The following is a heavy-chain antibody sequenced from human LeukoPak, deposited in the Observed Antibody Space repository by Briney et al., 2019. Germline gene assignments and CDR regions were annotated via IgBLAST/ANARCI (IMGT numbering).Heavy chain of an antibody. CDR3: AKDMTLYCGGDCYSFDY. V-gene: IGHV3-23*01. J-gene: IGHJ4*02. Sequence: GGSLRLSCAASGFTFSSYAMSWVCQAPGKGLEWVSAISGSGGSTYYADSVKGRFTISRDNSKNTLYLQMNSLRAEDTAVYYCAKDMTLYCGGDCYSFDYWGQGTLVTVSS. CDR2: ISGSGGST. CDR1: GFTFSSYA. D-gene: IGHD2-21*02.